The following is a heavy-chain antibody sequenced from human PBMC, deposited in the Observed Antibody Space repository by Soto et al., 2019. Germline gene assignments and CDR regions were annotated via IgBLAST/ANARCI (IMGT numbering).Heavy chain of an antibody. CDR1: GFTFSAHA. D-gene: IGHD2-8*01. CDR2: VSATDGST. Sequence: EVQMLESGGGLVQPGGSLRLSCSVSGFTFSAHAMSWVRQAPGKGLEWVSTVSATDGSTDYADSVKGRFTITRDNSKNTLYLHMSSLRLEDTAIYYCAKDRFNGAFAIWGQGTMVPVSS. CDR3: AKDRFNGAFAI. V-gene: IGHV3-23*01. J-gene: IGHJ3*02.